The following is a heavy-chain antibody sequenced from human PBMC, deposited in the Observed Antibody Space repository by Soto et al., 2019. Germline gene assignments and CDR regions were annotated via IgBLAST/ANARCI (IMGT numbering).Heavy chain of an antibody. Sequence: GGSLRLSCAASGFTFSNAWMSWVRQAPGKGLECVGRIKSKTDGGTTDYAAPVKGRFTISRDDSKNTLYLQMNSLKTEDTAVYYCTTEYRSGWYDSWGQGTLVTVSS. V-gene: IGHV3-15*01. J-gene: IGHJ4*02. D-gene: IGHD6-19*01. CDR1: GFTFSNAW. CDR3: TTEYRSGWYDS. CDR2: IKSKTDGGTT.